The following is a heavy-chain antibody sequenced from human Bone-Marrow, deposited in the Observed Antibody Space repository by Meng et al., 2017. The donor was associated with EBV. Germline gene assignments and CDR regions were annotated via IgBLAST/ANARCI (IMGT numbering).Heavy chain of an antibody. D-gene: IGHD3-10*01. CDR2: LIPMSDAP. CDR3: ASESGRGFTPDY. CDR1: GGTFRSDA. Sequence: QVQLVQHGAGGRKPGSSVKVSCKTSGGTFRSDAISWVRQAPGQGLEWMGGLIPMSDAPHYAQKFQGRVTITADESTSTHYMDLSGLRSEDTAVYYCASESGRGFTPDYWGQGTLVTVSS. J-gene: IGHJ4*02. V-gene: IGHV1-69*01.